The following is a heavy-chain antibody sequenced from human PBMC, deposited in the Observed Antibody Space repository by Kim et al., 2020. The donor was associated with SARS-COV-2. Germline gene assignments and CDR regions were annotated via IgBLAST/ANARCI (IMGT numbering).Heavy chain of an antibody. Sequence: GGSLRLSCAASGFTFSSYAMSWVRQAPGKGLEWVSAISGSGGSTYYADSVKGRFTISRDNSKNTLYLQMNSLRAEDTAVYYXAKDELWFGELLYDYWGQGTLVTVSS. CDR3: AKDELWFGELLYDY. D-gene: IGHD3-10*01. V-gene: IGHV3-23*01. J-gene: IGHJ4*02. CDR1: GFTFSSYA. CDR2: ISGSGGST.